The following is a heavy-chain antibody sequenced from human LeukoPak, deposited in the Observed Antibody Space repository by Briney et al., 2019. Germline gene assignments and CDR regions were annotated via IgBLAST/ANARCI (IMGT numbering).Heavy chain of an antibody. Sequence: ASVKVSCKASGYTFTNYPMNWVRQAPGQGLEWMAWINTKTGNPTYAQGFTGRFVFSLDTSVSTAYLQISSLKAEDTAVYYCARAYQPLGGLSFPDYWGQGTLVTVSS. CDR1: GYTFTNYP. D-gene: IGHD3-16*02. CDR3: ARAYQPLGGLSFPDY. CDR2: INTKTGNP. J-gene: IGHJ4*02. V-gene: IGHV7-4-1*02.